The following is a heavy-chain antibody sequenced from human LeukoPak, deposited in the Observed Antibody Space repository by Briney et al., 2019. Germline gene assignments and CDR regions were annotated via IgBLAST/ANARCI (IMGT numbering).Heavy chain of an antibody. J-gene: IGHJ4*02. D-gene: IGHD5-12*01. CDR3: ARAAGQYSGYRWGFDDY. Sequence: ASVKVSCKASGYTFTSYDINWVRQATGQGLEWMGWMNPNSGNTGYAQKFQGRVTMTRNTSISTAYMELSSLRSEDTDVYYCARAAGQYSGYRWGFDDYWGQGTLVTVSS. CDR1: GYTFTSYD. CDR2: MNPNSGNT. V-gene: IGHV1-8*01.